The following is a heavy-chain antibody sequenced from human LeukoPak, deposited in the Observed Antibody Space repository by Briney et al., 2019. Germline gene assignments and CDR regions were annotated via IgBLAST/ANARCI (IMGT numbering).Heavy chain of an antibody. Sequence: GGSLKLSCAASGFTFSSYAMSWVRQAPGKGLEWVSAISGSGGSTYYADSVKGRFTISRDNSKNTLYLQMNSLRAEDTAVYYCAKDLREDYYDSSGYYPNDAFDIWGQGTMVTVSS. CDR2: ISGSGGST. V-gene: IGHV3-23*01. CDR3: AKDLREDYYDSSGYYPNDAFDI. J-gene: IGHJ3*02. D-gene: IGHD3-22*01. CDR1: GFTFSSYA.